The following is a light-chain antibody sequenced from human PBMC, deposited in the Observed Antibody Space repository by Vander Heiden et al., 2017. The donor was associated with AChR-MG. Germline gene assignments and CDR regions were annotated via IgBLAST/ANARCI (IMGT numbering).Light chain of an antibody. J-gene: IGKJ1*01. CDR2: EVG. V-gene: IGKV2-29*02. CDR3: MQGRHPRT. CDR1: QSLLHSDGKTH. Sequence: DIVMTQTPLSLSVTPGQPASISCKSSQSLLHSDGKTHLCWYLQKPGQSPQLLIDEVGSRFSGVPERFSGSGSGTDFTLKISRVEAEDVGVYYCMQGRHPRTFGQGTKVEIK.